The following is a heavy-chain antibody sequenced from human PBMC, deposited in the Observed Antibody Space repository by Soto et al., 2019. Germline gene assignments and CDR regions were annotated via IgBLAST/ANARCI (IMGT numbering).Heavy chain of an antibody. J-gene: IGHJ3*02. CDR2: ISAYSGNT. D-gene: IGHD3-16*02. V-gene: IGHV1-18*01. CDR3: ARFFPPAIYDYIWGSYRSDAFDI. Sequence: GASVKVSCKASGYTFTSYGISWVRQAPGQGLEWMGWISAYSGNTNYAQKLQGRVTMTTDTSTSTAYIELRSLRSDDTAVYYCARFFPPAIYDYIWGSYRSDAFDIWGQGTMVTVSS. CDR1: GYTFTSYG.